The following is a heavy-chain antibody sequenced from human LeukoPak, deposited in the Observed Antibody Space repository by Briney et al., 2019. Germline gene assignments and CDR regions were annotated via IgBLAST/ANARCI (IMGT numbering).Heavy chain of an antibody. V-gene: IGHV1-2*02. CDR2: INPNSGGT. Sequence: ASVKVSCKASGYTFTGYYMHWVGQAPGQGLEWMGWINPNSGGTNYAQKFQGRVTMTRDTSISTAYMELSRLRSDDTAVYYCARDSVLRGYFDYWGQGTLVTVSS. D-gene: IGHD6-6*01. CDR1: GYTFTGYY. J-gene: IGHJ4*02. CDR3: ARDSVLRGYFDY.